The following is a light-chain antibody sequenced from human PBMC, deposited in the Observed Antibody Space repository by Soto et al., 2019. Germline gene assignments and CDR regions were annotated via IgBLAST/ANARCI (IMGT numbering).Light chain of an antibody. Sequence: QSVLTQPASVSGSPGQSITISCTGTSTDLDSSSFVSWYQQHSGKAPKVVIYEVTNRPSGVSNRFSGAKSGSTASLTISGLQADDEATYFCSSYSASNSWVFGGGTKVTVL. CDR1: STDLDSSSF. CDR2: EVT. V-gene: IGLV2-14*01. CDR3: SSYSASNSWV. J-gene: IGLJ3*02.